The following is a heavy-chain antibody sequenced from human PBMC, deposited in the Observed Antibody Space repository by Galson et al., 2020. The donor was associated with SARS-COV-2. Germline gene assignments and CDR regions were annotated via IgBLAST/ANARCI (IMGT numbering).Heavy chain of an antibody. CDR2: IYHSGST. CDR3: ATPSESLDAFDI. V-gene: IGHV4-39*07. Sequence: SETLSLMCTVSGDSISTGSHFWGWIRQPPGKGLEWVGTIYHSGSTYYNPSLKSRVTISLDTSKNQLSLTLTSVTAADTAVYYCATPSESLDAFDIWGQGTMVTVSS. J-gene: IGHJ3*02. D-gene: IGHD3-10*01. CDR1: GDSISTGSHF.